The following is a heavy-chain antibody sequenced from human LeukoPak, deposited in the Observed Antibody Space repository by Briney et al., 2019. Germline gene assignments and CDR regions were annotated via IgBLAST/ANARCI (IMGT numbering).Heavy chain of an antibody. V-gene: IGHV4-4*07. Sequence: SETLSLTCTVSGYSISSGYYWGWIRQPAGKGLEWIGRIYTSGSTNYNPSLKSRVTMSVDTSKNQFSLKLSSVTAADTAVYYCARARRPYGSGMLYYYMDVWGKGTTVTISS. CDR3: ARARRPYGSGMLYYYMDV. D-gene: IGHD3-10*01. J-gene: IGHJ6*03. CDR1: GYSISSGYY. CDR2: IYTSGST.